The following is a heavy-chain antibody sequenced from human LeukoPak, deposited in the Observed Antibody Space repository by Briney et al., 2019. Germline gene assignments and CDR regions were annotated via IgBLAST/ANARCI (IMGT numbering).Heavy chain of an antibody. J-gene: IGHJ5*02. CDR1: GGSISSYY. D-gene: IGHD2-15*01. CDR3: ARAGAVVDNWFDP. Sequence: SETLSLTCTVSGGSISSYYWSWIRQPPGKGLEWIGYISYSGSPNYNPSLKSRVTISVETSKNQFSLKLTSVTAADTAVYYCARAGAVVDNWFDPWGQGTLVTVSS. CDR2: ISYSGSP. V-gene: IGHV4-59*01.